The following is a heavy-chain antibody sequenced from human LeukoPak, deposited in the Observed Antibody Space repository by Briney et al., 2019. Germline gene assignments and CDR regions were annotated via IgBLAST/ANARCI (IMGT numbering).Heavy chain of an antibody. CDR3: AREMGSRYGGNSDAFDI. Sequence: GGSLRLSCAASGSTFSSYWMNWVRQAPGKGLVWVSRINSDGSNTNYADSVKGRFTISRDNAKNTLYLQMNSLRAEDTAVYYCAREMGSRYGGNSDAFDIWGQGTMVTVSS. J-gene: IGHJ3*02. D-gene: IGHD4-23*01. CDR2: INSDGSNT. V-gene: IGHV3-74*01. CDR1: GSTFSSYW.